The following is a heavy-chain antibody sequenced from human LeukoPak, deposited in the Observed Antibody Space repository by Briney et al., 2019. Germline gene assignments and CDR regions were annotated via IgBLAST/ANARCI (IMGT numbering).Heavy chain of an antibody. Sequence: GGSLRLSCAASGFTFSSYSMNWVRQAPGQGLEWVSYITSDSTTMFYADSVKGRFTASRDNAENSMYLQMNSLRAEDTAVYYCARGRVGATDYWGQGTLVTVSS. CDR1: GFTFSSYS. CDR3: ARGRVGATDY. J-gene: IGHJ4*02. D-gene: IGHD1-26*01. CDR2: ITSDSTTM. V-gene: IGHV3-48*01.